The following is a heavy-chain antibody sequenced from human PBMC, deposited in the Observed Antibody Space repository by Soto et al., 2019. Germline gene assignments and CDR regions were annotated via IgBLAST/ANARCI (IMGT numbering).Heavy chain of an antibody. CDR3: AKDKDWSGVYGMDV. J-gene: IGHJ6*02. D-gene: IGHD3-3*01. Sequence: PGGSLRLSCAASGFTFSSYAMSWVRPAPGKGLEWVTAINGGSTTYYADSVKGRFTISRDNSKNTLYLQMNSLRAEDTAVYYCAKDKDWSGVYGMDVWGQGTTVTVS. CDR1: GFTFSSYA. CDR2: INGGSTT. V-gene: IGHV3-23*01.